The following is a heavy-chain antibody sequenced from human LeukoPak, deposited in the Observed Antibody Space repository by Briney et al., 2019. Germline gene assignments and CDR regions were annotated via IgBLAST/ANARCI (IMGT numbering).Heavy chain of an antibody. V-gene: IGHV3-30-3*01. Sequence: PGGSLRLSCAASGFTFSTYALHWVRQAPGKGLEWVAVISYDGSNKYYADSVKGRFTISRDNSKNTLYLQMNRLRAEDTALYYCARDDSLDYWGQGTLVTVSS. CDR1: GFTFSTYA. J-gene: IGHJ4*02. CDR2: ISYDGSNK. D-gene: IGHD2-15*01. CDR3: ARDDSLDY.